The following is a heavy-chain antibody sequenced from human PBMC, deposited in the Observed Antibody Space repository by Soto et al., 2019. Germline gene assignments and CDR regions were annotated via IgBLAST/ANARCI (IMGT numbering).Heavy chain of an antibody. CDR3: AKGGGGSSWPYYYYGMDV. V-gene: IGHV3-23*01. CDR2: ISGSGGST. J-gene: IGHJ6*02. Sequence: PGGSLRLSCAASGFTFSSYAMSWVRQAPGKGLEWVSAISGSGGSTYYADSVKGRFTISRDNSKNTLYLQMNSLRAEDTAVYYCAKGGGGSSWPYYYYGMDVWGQGTTVTVSS. CDR1: GFTFSSYA. D-gene: IGHD6-13*01.